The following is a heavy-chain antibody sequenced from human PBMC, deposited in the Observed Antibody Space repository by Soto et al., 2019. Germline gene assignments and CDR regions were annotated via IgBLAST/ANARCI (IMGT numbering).Heavy chain of an antibody. D-gene: IGHD6-19*01. Sequence: GASVKVSCKASGGTFSSYAISWVRQAPGQGLEWMGGIIPIFGTANYAQKFQGRVTITADKSTSTAYMELSSLRSEATAVYYCARDGYSSGWTPFDYWGQGTLVTVSS. CDR1: GGTFSSYA. CDR2: IIPIFGTA. CDR3: ARDGYSSGWTPFDY. J-gene: IGHJ4*02. V-gene: IGHV1-69*06.